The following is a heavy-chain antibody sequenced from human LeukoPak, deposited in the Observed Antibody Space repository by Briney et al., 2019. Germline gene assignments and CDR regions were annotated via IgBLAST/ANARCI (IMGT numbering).Heavy chain of an antibody. D-gene: IGHD3-22*01. CDR2: IIPIFGTA. J-gene: IGHJ4*02. CDR3: ASHLGYDSRNDYFPD. V-gene: IGHV1-69*13. CDR1: GGTFSSYA. Sequence: SVKVSCKASGGTFSSYAISWVGQAPGQGLEWMGGIIPIFGTANYAQKFQGRVTITAGESTSTAYLELSSLRSEDTAVYYCASHLGYDSRNDYFPDWGQGTLVTVSS.